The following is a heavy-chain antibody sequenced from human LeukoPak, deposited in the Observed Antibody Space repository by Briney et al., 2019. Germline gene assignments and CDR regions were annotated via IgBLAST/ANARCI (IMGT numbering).Heavy chain of an antibody. V-gene: IGHV1-24*01. CDR3: ATITGFTMVRGVIFDP. D-gene: IGHD3-10*01. J-gene: IGHJ5*02. CDR1: GYTLTELS. Sequence: ASVKVSCRVSGYTLTELSMHWVRQAPGKGLEWMGGFDPEDGETIYAQKFQGRVTMTEDTSTDTAYMELSSLRSEDTAVYYCATITGFTMVRGVIFDPWGQGTLVTVS. CDR2: FDPEDGET.